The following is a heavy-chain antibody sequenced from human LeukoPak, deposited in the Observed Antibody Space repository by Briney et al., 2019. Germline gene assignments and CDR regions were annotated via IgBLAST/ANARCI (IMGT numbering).Heavy chain of an antibody. J-gene: IGHJ4*02. Sequence: SETLSLTCTVSGGSVSGGDCYWSWIRQPPGKGLEWIGYIYYSGSTYYNPSLKSRLTISVDTSKNQFSLKLSSVTAADTAVYFCARTNYGSGSYYSFWGQGTLVTVST. CDR3: ARTNYGSGSYYSF. CDR1: GGSVSGGDCY. CDR2: IYYSGST. V-gene: IGHV4-30-4*01. D-gene: IGHD3-10*01.